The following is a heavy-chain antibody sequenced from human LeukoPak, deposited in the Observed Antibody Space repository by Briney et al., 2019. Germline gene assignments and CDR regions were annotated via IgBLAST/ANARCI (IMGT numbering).Heavy chain of an antibody. V-gene: IGHV3-53*01. D-gene: IGHD5-18*01. CDR2: IYSGGST. CDR1: GLTFSSHW. J-gene: IGHJ4*02. Sequence: LTGGSLRLSCAASGLTFSSHWMHWVRQAPGKGLEWVSVIYSGGSTYYADSVKGRFTISRDNSKNTLYLQMNSLRAEDTAVYYCARDVYSWGQGTLVTVSS. CDR3: ARDVYS.